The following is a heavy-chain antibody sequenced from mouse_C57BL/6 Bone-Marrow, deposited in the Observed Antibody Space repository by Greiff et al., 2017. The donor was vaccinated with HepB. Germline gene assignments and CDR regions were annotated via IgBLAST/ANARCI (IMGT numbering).Heavy chain of an antibody. CDR3: ARVKLSYGSSYTSYWYFDV. CDR1: GFSLTSYA. V-gene: IGHV2-9-1*01. D-gene: IGHD1-1*01. J-gene: IGHJ1*03. CDR2: IWTGGGT. Sequence: QVQLKESGPGLVAPSQSLSITCTVSGFSLTSYAISWVRQPPGKGLEWLGVIWTGGGTNYNSALKSRLSISKDNSKSQVFLKMNSLQTDDTARYYCARVKLSYGSSYTSYWYFDVWGTGTTVTVSS.